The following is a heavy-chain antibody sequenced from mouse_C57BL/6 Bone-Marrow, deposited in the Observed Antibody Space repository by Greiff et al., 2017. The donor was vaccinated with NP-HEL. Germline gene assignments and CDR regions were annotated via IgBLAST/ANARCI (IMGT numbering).Heavy chain of an antibody. CDR1: GYSFTDYN. CDR2: INPNYGTT. Sequence: EVQGVESGPELVKPGASVKISCKASGYSFTDYNMNWVKQSNGKSLEWIGVINPNYGTTSYNQKFKGKATLTVDQSSSTAYMQLNSLTSEDSAVYYCARSGYGSSDWYFDVWGTGTTVTVSS. D-gene: IGHD1-1*01. V-gene: IGHV1-39*01. J-gene: IGHJ1*03. CDR3: ARSGYGSSDWYFDV.